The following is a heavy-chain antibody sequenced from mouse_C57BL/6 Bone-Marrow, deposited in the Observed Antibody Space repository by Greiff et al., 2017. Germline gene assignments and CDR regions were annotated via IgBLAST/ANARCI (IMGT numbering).Heavy chain of an antibody. V-gene: IGHV1-53*01. Sequence: QVQLQQSGTELVKPGASVKLSCKASGYTFTSYWMHWVKQRPGQGLEWIGNINPSNGGTNYNEKFKSKATLTVDKSSSTAYMQLSSLTSEDSAVYYCARSDYDRRYFDYWGQGTTLTVSS. CDR1: GYTFTSYW. CDR2: INPSNGGT. J-gene: IGHJ2*01. CDR3: ARSDYDRRYFDY. D-gene: IGHD2-4*01.